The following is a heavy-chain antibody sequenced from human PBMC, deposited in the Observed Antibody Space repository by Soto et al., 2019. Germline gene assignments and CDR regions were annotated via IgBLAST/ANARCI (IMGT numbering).Heavy chain of an antibody. CDR1: GGTFRSDA. CDR3: TYCSGGSCYSSGPDSAFDI. CDR2: IIPIFGTA. V-gene: IGHV1-69*13. Sequence: GASVKVSCKASGGTFRSDAISGVRQAPGQGLEWMGGIIPIFGTANYAQKFQGRVTITADESTSTAYMELSSLRSEDTAVYYCTYCSGGSCYSSGPDSAFDIWGQGTMVTVSS. D-gene: IGHD2-15*01. J-gene: IGHJ3*02.